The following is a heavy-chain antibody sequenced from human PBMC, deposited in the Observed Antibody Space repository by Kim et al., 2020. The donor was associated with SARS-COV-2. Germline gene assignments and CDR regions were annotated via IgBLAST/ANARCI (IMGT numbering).Heavy chain of an antibody. CDR3: ARRSRRIVGASVAFDI. J-gene: IGHJ3*02. D-gene: IGHD1-26*01. V-gene: IGHV4-39*01. Sequence: CLKSRVTISVDTSKNQFSLKLSSVTAADTAVYYCARRSRRIVGASVAFDIWGQGTMVTVSS.